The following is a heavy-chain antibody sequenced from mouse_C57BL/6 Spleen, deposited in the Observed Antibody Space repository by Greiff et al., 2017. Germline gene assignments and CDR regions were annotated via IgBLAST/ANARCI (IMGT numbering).Heavy chain of an antibody. CDR1: GYSITSGYF. D-gene: IGHD2-3*01. V-gene: IGHV3-6*01. CDR2: LSYDGSN. CDR3: ARGDDDGYYVDYAMDY. J-gene: IGHJ4*01. Sequence: EVQLVESGPGLVQPSQSLSLTCSVSGYSITSGYFWNWIRQFPGNNLVCMGYLSYDGSNNYNPSLKNRISITRDTSKYQFFLKLNSVTTEDTATYYCARGDDDGYYVDYAMDYWGQGTSVTVSS.